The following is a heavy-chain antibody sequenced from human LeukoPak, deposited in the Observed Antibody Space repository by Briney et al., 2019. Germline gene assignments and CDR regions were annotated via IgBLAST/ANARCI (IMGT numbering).Heavy chain of an antibody. D-gene: IGHD3-9*01. CDR3: AKGLRYFDWLLH. J-gene: IGHJ4*02. V-gene: IGHV3-30*02. CDR2: IRYDGSNK. CDR1: GFTFSSYG. Sequence: GGSLRLSCAASGFTFSSYGMHWVRQAAGKRLEWVAFIRYDGSNKYYADSVKGRFTISRDNSKNTLYLQMNSLRAEDTAVYYCAKGLRYFDWLLHWGQGTLVTVSS.